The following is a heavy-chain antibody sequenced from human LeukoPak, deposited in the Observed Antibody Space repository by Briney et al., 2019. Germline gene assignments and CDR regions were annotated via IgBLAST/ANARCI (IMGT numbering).Heavy chain of an antibody. CDR3: ARESITGDRDFDY. CDR2: ISSGSRTI. Sequence: GGSLRLSCAASGFTFSGYSMNWVRQAPGRGLEWLSYISSGSRTIFYGDSVKGRFIISRGNAKNSLYLLMNSLRADDTAVYYCARESITGDRDFDYWGQGTLIILSS. V-gene: IGHV3-48*01. D-gene: IGHD7-27*01. J-gene: IGHJ4*02. CDR1: GFTFSGYS.